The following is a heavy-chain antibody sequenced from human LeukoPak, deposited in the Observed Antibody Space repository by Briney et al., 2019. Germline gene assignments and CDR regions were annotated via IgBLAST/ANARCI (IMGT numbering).Heavy chain of an antibody. D-gene: IGHD3-22*01. CDR2: ISTSSSTI. Sequence: PGGSLRLSCAASLFSFSDHYMTWIRQAPGKGLDWISYISTSSSTIYYADSVKGRFTISRDNAKNSLYLQMNSLRAEDTAIYYCARPQISGYLVFDYWGQGTLVTVSS. J-gene: IGHJ4*02. CDR3: ARPQISGYLVFDY. CDR1: LFSFSDHY. V-gene: IGHV3-11*04.